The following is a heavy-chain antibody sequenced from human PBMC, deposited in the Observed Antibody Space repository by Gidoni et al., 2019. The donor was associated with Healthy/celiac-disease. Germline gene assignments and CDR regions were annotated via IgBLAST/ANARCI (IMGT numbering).Heavy chain of an antibody. V-gene: IGHV2-5*02. J-gene: IGHJ6*02. Sequence: QITLKESGPTLVKPTQTLTLTCTFSGFSLSTSGVGVGWIRQPPGKALEWLALIYWDDDKRYSPSLKSRLTITKDTSKNQVVLTMTNMDPVDTATYYCAHRPRGRRYYYYGMDVWGQGTTVTVSS. D-gene: IGHD3-10*01. CDR3: AHRPRGRRYYYYGMDV. CDR2: IYWDDDK. CDR1: GFSLSTSGVG.